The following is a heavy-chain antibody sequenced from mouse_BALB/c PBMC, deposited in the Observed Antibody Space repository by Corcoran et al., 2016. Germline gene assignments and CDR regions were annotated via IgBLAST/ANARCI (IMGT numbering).Heavy chain of an antibody. Sequence: QIQLVQSGTELKKRGETVKISCKAAGYIFTHYGMKWVSQAPGKTLQWMGWIDINTGQPTYAEEFKGRFAFSLETAASTAYLQINNLKNEDTDTYFCVIDGCTPSYWGQGTLVTVSA. J-gene: IGHJ3*01. CDR2: IDINTGQP. CDR3: VIDGCTPSY. D-gene: IGHD1-1*01. V-gene: IGHV9-3*02. CDR1: GYIFTHYG.